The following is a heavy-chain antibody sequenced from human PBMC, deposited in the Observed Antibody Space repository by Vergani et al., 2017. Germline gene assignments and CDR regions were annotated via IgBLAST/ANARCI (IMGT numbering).Heavy chain of an antibody. CDR3: ARDGTMVRGVIPLDY. CDR1: GYSISSGYY. J-gene: IGHJ4*02. V-gene: IGHV4-38-2*02. CDR2: IYHSGST. D-gene: IGHD3-10*01. Sequence: QVQLQESGPGLVKPSETLCLTCAVSGYSISSGYYWGWIRQPPGKGLEWIGSIYHSGSTYYNPSLKSRVTISVDTSKNQFSLKLSSVTAADTAVYYCARDGTMVRGVIPLDYWGQGTLVTVSS.